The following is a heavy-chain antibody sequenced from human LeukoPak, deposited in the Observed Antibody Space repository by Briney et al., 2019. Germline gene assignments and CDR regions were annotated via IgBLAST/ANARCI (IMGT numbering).Heavy chain of an antibody. CDR3: ARDYYDSSGYYWGDY. CDR1: GYTFTSYG. V-gene: IGHV1-18*01. J-gene: IGHJ4*02. D-gene: IGHD3-22*01. CDR2: ISAYNGNT. Sequence: ASVKVSCKASGYTFTSYGISWVRQAPGQGLEWVGWISAYNGNTNYAQKLQGRVTMTTDTSTSTAYMELRSLRSDDTAVYYCARDYYDSSGYYWGDYWGQGTLVTVSS.